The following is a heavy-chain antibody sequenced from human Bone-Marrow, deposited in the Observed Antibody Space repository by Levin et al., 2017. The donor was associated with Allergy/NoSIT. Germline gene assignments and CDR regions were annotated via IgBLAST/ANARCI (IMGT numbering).Heavy chain of an antibody. CDR2: ISDNGAGT. CDR1: GFTFSNYA. CDR3: AKGVRTTGWNYFDH. Sequence: GESLKISCAASGFTFSNYAMSWVRQAPGKGLEWVSGISDNGAGTNYVDSVKGQFTISRDNSKNTLYLQMNSLRAEDTAIYYCAKGVRTTGWNYFDHWGQGTLVTVSS. J-gene: IGHJ4*02. V-gene: IGHV3-23*01. D-gene: IGHD6-19*01.